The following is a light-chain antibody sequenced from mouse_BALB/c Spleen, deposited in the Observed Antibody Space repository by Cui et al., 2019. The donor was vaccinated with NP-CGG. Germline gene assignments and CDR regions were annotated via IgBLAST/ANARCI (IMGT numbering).Light chain of an antibody. V-gene: IGLV1*01. CDR1: TGAVITSNY. J-gene: IGLJ1*01. CDR3: ALWYSNHWV. Sequence: QLVVTRDSAPTTSPGETVTLTCRSSTGAVITSNYANWVQEKPDHLFTGLIGGTNNRAPGVPARFSGSLIGDKAALTITGAQTEDEAIYFCALWYSNHWVFGGGTKLTVL. CDR2: GTN.